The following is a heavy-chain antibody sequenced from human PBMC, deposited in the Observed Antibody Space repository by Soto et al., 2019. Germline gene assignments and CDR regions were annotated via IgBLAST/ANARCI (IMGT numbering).Heavy chain of an antibody. V-gene: IGHV3-21*01. CDR3: ARDRLARGIPVAGRIDY. D-gene: IGHD6-19*01. Sequence: PGGSLRLSCAASGFTFSSYWMSWVRQAPGKGLEWVSSISSTGALMYYADSVKGRFTISRDDADNSLYLQMNSLRVEDTAVYYCARDRLARGIPVAGRIDYWGQGALVTVSS. CDR2: ISSTGALM. J-gene: IGHJ4*02. CDR1: GFTFSSYW.